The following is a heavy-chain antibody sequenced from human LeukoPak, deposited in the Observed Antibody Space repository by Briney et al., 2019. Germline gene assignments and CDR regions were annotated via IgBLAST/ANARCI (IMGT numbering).Heavy chain of an antibody. CDR3: AMKYSSGGGFDY. D-gene: IGHD6-25*01. Sequence: GGSLRLSCAASGFTFSSYWMHWVRQAPGKGLGWVSRINTDGSSTSYADPVKGRFTISRVNAKNTLYLQMNSLRADDTAVYYCAMKYSSGGGFDYWGQGTLVTVSS. V-gene: IGHV3-74*01. CDR1: GFTFSSYW. J-gene: IGHJ4*02. CDR2: INTDGSST.